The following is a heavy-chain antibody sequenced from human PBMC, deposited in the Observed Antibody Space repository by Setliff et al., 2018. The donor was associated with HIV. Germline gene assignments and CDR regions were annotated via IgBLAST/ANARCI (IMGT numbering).Heavy chain of an antibody. J-gene: IGHJ6*03. CDR1: GDSISSSISY. Sequence: SETLSLTCTVSGDSISSSISYWGWVRQPPGNGLEWIGGIYYTGSPFYNPSLKSRVTISVDTSNNQFSLKLSSVTAADTAVYYCARGGGTSSPIDYHYYIDVWGKGTTVNVS. CDR3: ARGGGTSSPIDYHYYIDV. V-gene: IGHV4-39*01. D-gene: IGHD6-6*01. CDR2: IYYTGSP.